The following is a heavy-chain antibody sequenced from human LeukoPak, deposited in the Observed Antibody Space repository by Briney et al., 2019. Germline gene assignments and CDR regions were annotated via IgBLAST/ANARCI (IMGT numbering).Heavy chain of an antibody. CDR3: ATAYYYDSSGPEYFQN. CDR1: GGTLSSYT. V-gene: IGHV1-69*02. CDR2: IIPILGIA. Sequence: SVKVSCKASGGTLSSYTISWVRQAPGQGLEWMGRIIPILGIANYAQKYQGRVTNSADKSTSTAYMELSSLRSEDTAVYYCATAYYYDSSGPEYFQNWGQGTLVTVSS. D-gene: IGHD3-22*01. J-gene: IGHJ1*01.